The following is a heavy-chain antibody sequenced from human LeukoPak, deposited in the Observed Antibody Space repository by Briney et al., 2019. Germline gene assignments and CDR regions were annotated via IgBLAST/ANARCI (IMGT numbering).Heavy chain of an antibody. CDR2: IYTSGST. CDR3: AITIYSSYYYMDV. D-gene: IGHD2-15*01. Sequence: SETLSLTCTVSGGSISGYYWNWIRQPAGKGLEWIGRIYTSGSTNYDPSLKSRVTMSVDTSKNQFSLKLNSETAADTAVYYCAITIYSSYYYMDVWRKGTTVTVFS. V-gene: IGHV4-4*07. CDR1: GGSISGYY. J-gene: IGHJ6*03.